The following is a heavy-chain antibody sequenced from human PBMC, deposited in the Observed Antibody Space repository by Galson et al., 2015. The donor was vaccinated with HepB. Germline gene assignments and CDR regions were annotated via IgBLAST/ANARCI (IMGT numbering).Heavy chain of an antibody. CDR2: ISGGGTYT. CDR3: ARVTTVVGPTEY. CDR1: GFTFSDYY. V-gene: IGHV3-11*06. D-gene: IGHD6-19*01. Sequence: LRLSCAASGFTFSDYYMTWIRQAPGKGLEWVSYISGGGTYTNYADSVRGRFTISRDNAEKSLSLQLNSLRAEDTAIYYCARVTTVVGPTEYWGQGTLVTVSS. J-gene: IGHJ4*02.